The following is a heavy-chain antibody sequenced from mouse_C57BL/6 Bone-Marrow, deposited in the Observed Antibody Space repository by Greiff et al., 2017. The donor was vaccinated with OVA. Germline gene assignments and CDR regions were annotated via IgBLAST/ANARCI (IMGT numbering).Heavy chain of an antibody. Sequence: QVQLQQSGAELVKPGASVKLSCKASGYTFTEYTIHWVKQRSGQGLEWIGWFYPGSGSIKYNEKFKDKATLTADKSSSTVYMELSRLTSEDSAVYFGARHEGLYYDYDKWYFDVWGTGTTVTVSS. CDR2: FYPGSGSI. CDR1: GYTFTEYT. CDR3: ARHEGLYYDYDKWYFDV. V-gene: IGHV1-62-2*01. J-gene: IGHJ1*03. D-gene: IGHD2-4*01.